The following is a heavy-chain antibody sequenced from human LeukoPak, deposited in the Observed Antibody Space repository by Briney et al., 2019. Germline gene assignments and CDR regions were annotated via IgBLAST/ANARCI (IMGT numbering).Heavy chain of an antibody. Sequence: TASETLSLTYTVSGGSISSSSYYWGWIRQPPGKGLEWIGSVYYSGSTYYNPSLKSRVTISVDTSKNQFSLKLSSVTAADTAVYYCARHSEPFGYYYDSSGYYRNAFDIWGQGTMVTVSS. V-gene: IGHV4-39*01. J-gene: IGHJ3*02. CDR1: GGSISSSSYY. D-gene: IGHD3-22*01. CDR2: VYYSGST. CDR3: ARHSEPFGYYYDSSGYYRNAFDI.